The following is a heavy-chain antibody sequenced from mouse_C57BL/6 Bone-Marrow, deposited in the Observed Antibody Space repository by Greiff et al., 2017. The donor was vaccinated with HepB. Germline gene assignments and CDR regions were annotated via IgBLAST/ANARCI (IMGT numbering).Heavy chain of an antibody. D-gene: IGHD2-5*01. Sequence: EVKVVESGGGLVKPGGSLKLSCAASGFTFSDYGMHWVRQAPEKGLEWVAYISSGSSTIYYADTVKGRFTISRDNAKNTLFLQMTRLRSEDTAMYYCARKDSNYSYYYAMDYWGQGTSVTVSS. CDR3: ARKDSNYSYYYAMDY. J-gene: IGHJ4*01. CDR2: ISSGSSTI. CDR1: GFTFSDYG. V-gene: IGHV5-17*01.